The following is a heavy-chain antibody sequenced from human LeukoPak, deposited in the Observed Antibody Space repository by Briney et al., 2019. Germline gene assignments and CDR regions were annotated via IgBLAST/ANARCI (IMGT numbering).Heavy chain of an antibody. CDR1: GFTFSSYE. CDR3: ARGDPIYDFWSGGDY. CDR2: ISSSSNVI. J-gene: IGHJ4*02. Sequence: LAGGSLRLSCAASGFTFSSYEMNWVRQAPGKGLEWVSYISSSSNVIYYTDSVKGRFTISRDNARNLLSLQMNSLRAEDTAVYYCARGDPIYDFWSGGDYWGQGSLVTVSS. D-gene: IGHD3-3*01. V-gene: IGHV3-48*03.